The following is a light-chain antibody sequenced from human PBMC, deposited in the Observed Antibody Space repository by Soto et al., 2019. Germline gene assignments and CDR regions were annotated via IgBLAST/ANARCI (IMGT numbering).Light chain of an antibody. CDR1: ESLLQSNRYNY. CDR2: VGT. Sequence: IMTLSPVSLPVIPGESASMACGCSESLLQSNRYNYLRWHLQKRGQSPQLLIDVGTERASGVPDRFSGSGSGTDFTMKISIVEAEDVGVYYCMQGRQTPNTFGQGTRLEIK. CDR3: MQGRQTPNT. J-gene: IGKJ5*01. V-gene: IGKV2-28*01.